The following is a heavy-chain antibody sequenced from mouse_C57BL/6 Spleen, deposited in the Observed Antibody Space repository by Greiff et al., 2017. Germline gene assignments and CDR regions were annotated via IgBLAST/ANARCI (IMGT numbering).Heavy chain of an antibody. CDR2: IYPGSGST. J-gene: IGHJ3*01. CDR3: ASQGGYYGSAWFAY. V-gene: IGHV1-55*01. D-gene: IGHD2-2*01. Sequence: QVQLQQPGAELVKPGASVKMSCKASGYTFTSYWITWVKQRPEQGLEWIGDIYPGSGSTNYNEKFKSKATLTVDTSSSTAYMQLSSLTSEDSAVYYCASQGGYYGSAWFAYWGQGTLVTVSA. CDR1: GYTFTSYW.